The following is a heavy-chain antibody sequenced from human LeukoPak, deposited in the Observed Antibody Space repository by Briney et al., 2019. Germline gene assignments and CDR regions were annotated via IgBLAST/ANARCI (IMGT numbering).Heavy chain of an antibody. Sequence: SVKVSCKASGGTVSSYTISWVRQAPGQGLEWMGRIIPILGIANYAQKFQGRVTINADKSTSTAYMALSSLRSEDTAVYYCARAYSSSSGGGMDVWGQGTTVTVSS. V-gene: IGHV1-69*02. CDR3: ARAYSSSSGGGMDV. CDR2: IIPILGIA. CDR1: GGTVSSYT. D-gene: IGHD6-6*01. J-gene: IGHJ6*02.